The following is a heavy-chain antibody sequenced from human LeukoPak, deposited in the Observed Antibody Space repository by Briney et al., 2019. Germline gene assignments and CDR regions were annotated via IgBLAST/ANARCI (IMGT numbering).Heavy chain of an antibody. Sequence: PGGSLRPSCAVSGFTFSSYAMSWVRQAPGKGLEWASGISGSGGSTYYADSVKGRFTISRDNSKNTLYLQMNSLRAEDTAVYYCAKVFPYYDSSGRYFDYWGQGTLVTVSS. J-gene: IGHJ4*02. CDR2: ISGSGGST. V-gene: IGHV3-23*01. CDR3: AKVFPYYDSSGRYFDY. CDR1: GFTFSSYA. D-gene: IGHD3-22*01.